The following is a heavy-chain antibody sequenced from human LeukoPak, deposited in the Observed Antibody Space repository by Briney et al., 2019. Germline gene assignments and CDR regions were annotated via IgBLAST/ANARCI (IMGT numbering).Heavy chain of an antibody. D-gene: IGHD5-24*01. Sequence: GGSLRLSCAASGFTYDDYAMSWVRQAPGKGLEWVSGLNWNGGSTGYADSVKGRFTISRDNAKNSLYLQMNSLRAEDTALYYCARGGRGEIASFDYWGQGTLVTVSS. CDR1: GFTYDDYA. V-gene: IGHV3-20*04. J-gene: IGHJ4*02. CDR3: ARGGRGEIASFDY. CDR2: LNWNGGST.